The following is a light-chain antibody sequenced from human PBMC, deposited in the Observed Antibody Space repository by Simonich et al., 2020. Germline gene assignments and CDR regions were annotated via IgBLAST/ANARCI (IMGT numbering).Light chain of an antibody. CDR2: WAS. CDR1: QSVLYSSNNKNY. Sequence: DIVMTQSPDSLAVSLGERATINCKSSQSVLYSSNNKNYLAWYQQKPGQPPKQLLYWASNRESGVPDRFSGSGSGTDFTLTISSLQAEDVAVYYCQQYYSTPYTFGQGTKLEIK. J-gene: IGKJ2*01. V-gene: IGKV4-1*01. CDR3: QQYYSTPYT.